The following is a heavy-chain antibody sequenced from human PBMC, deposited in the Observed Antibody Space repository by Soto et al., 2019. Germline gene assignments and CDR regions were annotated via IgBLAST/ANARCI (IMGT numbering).Heavy chain of an antibody. V-gene: IGHV1-46*01. J-gene: IGHJ6*02. CDR2: INPSGGST. CDR1: GYTFTSYY. CDR3: ARVFRSGYQLPNYYYYGMDV. D-gene: IGHD2-2*01. Sequence: AASVKVSCKASGYTFTSYYMHWVRQAPGQGLEWMGIINPSGGSTSYAQKFQGRVTMTRDTSTSTVYMELSSLRSEDTAVYYCARVFRSGYQLPNYYYYGMDVWGQGTTVTVSS.